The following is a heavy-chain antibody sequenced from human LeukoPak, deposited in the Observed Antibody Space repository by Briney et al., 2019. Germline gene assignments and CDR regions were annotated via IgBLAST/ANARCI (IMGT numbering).Heavy chain of an antibody. CDR1: GFTFSSYS. CDR3: AKDGPRVVGSVLPAAFDI. V-gene: IGHV3-21*04. J-gene: IGHJ3*02. CDR2: ISSSSSYI. D-gene: IGHD2-15*01. Sequence: PGGSLRLSCAGSGFTFSSYSMNWVRQAPGKGLEWVSSISSSSSYIYYADSVKGRFAISRDNSKNTLYLQMNSLRAEDTAVYYCAKDGPRVVGSVLPAAFDIWGQGTMVTVSS.